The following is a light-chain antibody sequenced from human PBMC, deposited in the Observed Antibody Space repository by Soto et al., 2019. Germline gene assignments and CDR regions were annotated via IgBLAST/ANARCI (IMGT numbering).Light chain of an antibody. CDR2: DES. J-gene: IGKJ2*01. CDR1: QSVNSF. V-gene: IGKV3-11*01. Sequence: EIGLTQSPATLSFSPGERATLSFRASQSVNSFLAWYQQKPGQAPRLLIYDESHRATGIPARFSGGGSGTDFTLTISSLEPEDFAVYYCQQRDNWPTFGQGTKLEIK. CDR3: QQRDNWPT.